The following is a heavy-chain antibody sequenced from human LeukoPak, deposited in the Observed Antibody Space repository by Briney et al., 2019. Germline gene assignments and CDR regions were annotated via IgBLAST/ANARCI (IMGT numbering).Heavy chain of an antibody. V-gene: IGHV3-11*06. D-gene: IGHD1-1*01. J-gene: IGHJ4*02. CDR2: SSSSSSYT. CDR3: ARGTGTTACFDY. Sequence: GGSLRLSCAASGITFSDYYMSWFRQPPGKGLEGISYSSSSSSYTKYADSVKGRFTISRDNAKNALYRQVNSLRAEDTAVYYCARGTGTTACFDYWGQGTLVTVSS. CDR1: GITFSDYY.